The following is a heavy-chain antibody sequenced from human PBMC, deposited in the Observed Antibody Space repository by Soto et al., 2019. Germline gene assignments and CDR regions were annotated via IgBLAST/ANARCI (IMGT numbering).Heavy chain of an antibody. V-gene: IGHV3-74*01. Sequence: VQLVESGGGLVHPGGSLRLSCAASGFTFSNYWMHWVRQAPGKGLVWVSRINSEGGSTAYADSVKGRFTISRDNAENTLCLQMNSLRAEDMAVYYYTRVPRCSEGNCYARGAVDFWDQGTMVTVSS. CDR2: INSEGGST. CDR3: TRVPRCSEGNCYARGAVDF. J-gene: IGHJ3*01. CDR1: GFTFSNYW. D-gene: IGHD2-15*01.